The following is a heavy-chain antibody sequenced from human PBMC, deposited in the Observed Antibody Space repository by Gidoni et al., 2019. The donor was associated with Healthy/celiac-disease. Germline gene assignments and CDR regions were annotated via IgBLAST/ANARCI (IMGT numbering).Heavy chain of an antibody. D-gene: IGHD5-18*01. CDR3: ARGPYSYGYWWFDP. J-gene: IGHJ5*02. Sequence: QVQLQESGPGLVKPSETLCLTCTVSGGSISSYYWSWIRQPPGKGLEWIGYIYYSGSTNYNPSLKSRVTISVDTSKNQFSLKLSSVTAADTAVYYCARGPYSYGYWWFDPWGQGTLVTVSS. V-gene: IGHV4-59*01. CDR1: GGSISSYY. CDR2: IYYSGST.